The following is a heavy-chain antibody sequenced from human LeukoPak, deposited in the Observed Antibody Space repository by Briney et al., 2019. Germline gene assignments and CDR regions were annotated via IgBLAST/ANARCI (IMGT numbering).Heavy chain of an antibody. CDR2: IKEDGSES. CDR1: GFNFGEFW. J-gene: IGHJ6*02. CDR3: ARDFEYYYGSGSYYRSSPSRMDV. Sequence: GGSLRLSCAASGFNFGEFWMAWVRQTPGMGLQWVADIKEDGSESFYVDSVKGRFTISRDNAKNSLYLQMNSLRAEDTAVYYCARDFEYYYGSGSYYRSSPSRMDVWGQGTTVTVSS. V-gene: IGHV3-7*01. D-gene: IGHD3-10*01.